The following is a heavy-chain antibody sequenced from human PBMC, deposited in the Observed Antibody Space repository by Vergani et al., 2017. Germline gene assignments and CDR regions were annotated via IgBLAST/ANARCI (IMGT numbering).Heavy chain of an antibody. J-gene: IGHJ1*01. D-gene: IGHD6-19*01. V-gene: IGHV4-39*01. Sequence: QLHLQESGPGLVKPSETLSLTCTVSGVSIGSNSYYWGWIRQPPGKGLEWIGTIYYTGTTYYNEAHKSRLTISVDTSKNQFSLNLTSVTAADTAVYYCTRHGRSGWAGYFQHWGQGTLVTASS. CDR2: IYYTGTT. CDR3: TRHGRSGWAGYFQH. CDR1: GVSIGSNSYY.